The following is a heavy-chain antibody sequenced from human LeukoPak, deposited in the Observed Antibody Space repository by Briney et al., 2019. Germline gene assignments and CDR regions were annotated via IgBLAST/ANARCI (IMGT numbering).Heavy chain of an antibody. V-gene: IGHV2-70*01. J-gene: IGHJ4*02. CDR1: GFSLSTSGMS. Sequence: SGPALVKPTQTLTLTCTFSGFSLSTSGMSVSWIRQPPGEALEWLALIEWDDEKYYSTSLKTRLTISKDTSKNQVVLTMTNMDPMDTATYYCARLSYGSKSPLDYWGQGTLVTVSS. D-gene: IGHD3-10*01. CDR3: ARLSYGSKSPLDY. CDR2: IEWDDEK.